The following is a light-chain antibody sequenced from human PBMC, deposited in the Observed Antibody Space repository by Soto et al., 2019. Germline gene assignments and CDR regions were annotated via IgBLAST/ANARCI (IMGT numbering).Light chain of an antibody. Sequence: DIQMTQSPSTLSASVGDRVTITCRARQTISIWLAWYQQKPGKAPKLLIYDASILESGVPSRFSGSGSGTEFTLTISSLQPDECATYYCQQYNSYRTFGQGTKVEIK. CDR1: QTISIW. V-gene: IGKV1-5*01. J-gene: IGKJ1*01. CDR2: DAS. CDR3: QQYNSYRT.